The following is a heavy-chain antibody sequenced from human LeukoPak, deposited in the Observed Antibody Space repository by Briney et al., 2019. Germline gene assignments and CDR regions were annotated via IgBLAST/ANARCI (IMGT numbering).Heavy chain of an antibody. D-gene: IGHD3-10*01. CDR3: ATDSRITMVRGVITRRTGFDP. CDR2: FDPEDGET. Sequence: AASVKVSCKVSGYTLTELSMHWVRQAPGKGLEWMGGFDPEDGETIYAQKFQGRVTMTEDTSTDTAYMELSSLRSEDTAVYYCATDSRITMVRGVITRRTGFDPWGQGTLVTVSS. J-gene: IGHJ5*02. CDR1: GYTLTELS. V-gene: IGHV1-24*01.